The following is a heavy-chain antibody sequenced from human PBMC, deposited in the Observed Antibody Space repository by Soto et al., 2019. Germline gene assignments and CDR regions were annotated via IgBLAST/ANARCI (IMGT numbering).Heavy chain of an antibody. Sequence: GGSLSLSCAASGFTFSSYAMSWVRQAPGKGLEWVSVLYSGGSTCYADAVKGRFTISRDNSKNTLYLQMNSLRAEDTAVYYCARQETTDDYYYGMDVWGQGTTVTVSS. V-gene: IGHV3-66*04. CDR3: ARQETTDDYYYGMDV. CDR2: LYSGGST. CDR1: GFTFSSYA. J-gene: IGHJ6*02. D-gene: IGHD4-4*01.